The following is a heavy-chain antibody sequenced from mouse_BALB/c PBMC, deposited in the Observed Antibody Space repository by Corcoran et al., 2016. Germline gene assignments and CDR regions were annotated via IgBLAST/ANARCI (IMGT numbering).Heavy chain of an antibody. CDR2: VNPYNGGT. V-gene: IGHV1-19*01. Sequence: EVQLQQSGPELVKPGASVKMSCKASGYTFTDYYMDWVKQSHGESFEWIGRVNPYNGGTSYNQKFKGKATLTVDKSSSTAYMELNSLTSEDSAVYYCAREGSYDGYYAMDYWGQGTSVTVSS. J-gene: IGHJ4*01. D-gene: IGHD2-3*01. CDR3: AREGSYDGYYAMDY. CDR1: GYTFTDYY.